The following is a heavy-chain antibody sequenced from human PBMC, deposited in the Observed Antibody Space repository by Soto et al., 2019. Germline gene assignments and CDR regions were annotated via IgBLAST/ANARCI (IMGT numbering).Heavy chain of an antibody. CDR1: GGSISSYY. Sequence: PSETLSLTCTVSGGSISSYYWSWIRQPAGKGLEWIGRIYTSGSTNYNPSLKSRVTMSVDTSKNQFSLKLSSVTAADTAVYYCARDWDQLLQYNWFDPWGQGTLVTVSS. CDR2: IYTSGST. J-gene: IGHJ5*02. V-gene: IGHV4-4*07. D-gene: IGHD2-2*01. CDR3: ARDWDQLLQYNWFDP.